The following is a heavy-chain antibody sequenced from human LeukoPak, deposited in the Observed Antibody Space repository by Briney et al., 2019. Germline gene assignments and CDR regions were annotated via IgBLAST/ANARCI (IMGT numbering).Heavy chain of an antibody. V-gene: IGHV4-39*07. CDR1: GGSISSSSYY. CDR2: IYYSGST. J-gene: IGHJ4*02. CDR3: ARTGYYYGSGSLIDY. Sequence: PSETLSLTCTVSGGSISSSSYYWGWIRQPPGKGLEWIGSIYYSGSTYYNPSLKSRVTISVDTSKNQFSLKLSSVTAADTAVYYCARTGYYYGSGSLIDYWGQGTLVTVSS. D-gene: IGHD3-10*01.